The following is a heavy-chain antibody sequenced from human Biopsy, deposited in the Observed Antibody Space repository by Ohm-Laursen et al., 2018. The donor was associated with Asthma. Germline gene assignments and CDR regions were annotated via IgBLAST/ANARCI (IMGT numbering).Heavy chain of an antibody. V-gene: IGHV4-31*03. Sequence: SQTLSLTCTVSYGSITSGGYYWTWLRQHPGRGLELIGFIYYSGSTYYNPSLKSRVSISIGKSKNQFSLNLSSVTAADTAVYYCARAQDYYDSRGYYRSFDYWGQGTLVTVSS. D-gene: IGHD3-22*01. CDR2: IYYSGST. CDR3: ARAQDYYDSRGYYRSFDY. J-gene: IGHJ4*02. CDR1: YGSITSGGYY.